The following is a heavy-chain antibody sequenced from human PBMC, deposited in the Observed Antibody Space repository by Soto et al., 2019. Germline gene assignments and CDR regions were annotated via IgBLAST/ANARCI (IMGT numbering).Heavy chain of an antibody. CDR2: IDHSTGT. V-gene: IGHV4-4*02. Sequence: QVQLQESGPGLVKPSGTLSLTCAVSGDSISSNSWWSWVRQPPGKGLEWIGAIDHSTGTNYNSSLKTRVIMSVDKSKNHLSLTLSFGTAADTAVYYCARQPRDPFATDVWGQGTTVTVSS. CDR3: ARQPRDPFATDV. D-gene: IGHD1-26*01. J-gene: IGHJ6*02. CDR1: GDSISSNSW.